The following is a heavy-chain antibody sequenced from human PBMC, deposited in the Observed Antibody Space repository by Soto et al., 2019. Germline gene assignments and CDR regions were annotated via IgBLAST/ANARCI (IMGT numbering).Heavy chain of an antibody. CDR1: GYTFTSYY. J-gene: IGHJ6*02. Sequence: ASVKVSCKASGYTFTSYYMHWVRQAPGQGLEWMGIINPSGGSTSYAQKFQGRVTMTRDTSTSTVYMELSSLRSEDTAVYYCAKGCSGGSCYSVRGPKSNYYYYYGMDVWGQGTTVTVSS. V-gene: IGHV1-46*03. CDR3: AKGCSGGSCYSVRGPKSNYYYYYGMDV. CDR2: INPSGGST. D-gene: IGHD2-15*01.